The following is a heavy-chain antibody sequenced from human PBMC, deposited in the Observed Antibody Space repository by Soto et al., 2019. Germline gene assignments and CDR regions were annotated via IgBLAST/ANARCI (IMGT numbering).Heavy chain of an antibody. D-gene: IGHD6-13*01. CDR3: ARYSSSWYYFDY. J-gene: IGHJ4*02. CDR1: GGSISSYY. V-gene: IGHV4-59*01. CDR2: IYCSGST. Sequence: PSETLSLTCTVSGGSISSYYWSWIRQPPGKGLEWIGYIYCSGSTNYNPSLKGRVTISVDTSKNQFSLKLSSVTAADTAVYYCARYSSSWYYFDYWGQGTLVTVSS.